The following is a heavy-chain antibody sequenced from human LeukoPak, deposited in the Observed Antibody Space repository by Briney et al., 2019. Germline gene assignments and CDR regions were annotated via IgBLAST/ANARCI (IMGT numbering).Heavy chain of an antibody. CDR3: ARGVRSGSGSYYRAYFDY. V-gene: IGHV4-39*07. CDR1: GGSISSSSYY. Sequence: PSETLSLTCTVSGGSISSSSYYWGWIRQPPGKGLEWIGCIYYSGSTYYNPSLKSRVTISVDTSKNQFSLKLSSVTAADTAVYYCARGVRSGSGSYYRAYFDYWGQGTLVTVSS. CDR2: IYYSGST. D-gene: IGHD3-10*01. J-gene: IGHJ4*02.